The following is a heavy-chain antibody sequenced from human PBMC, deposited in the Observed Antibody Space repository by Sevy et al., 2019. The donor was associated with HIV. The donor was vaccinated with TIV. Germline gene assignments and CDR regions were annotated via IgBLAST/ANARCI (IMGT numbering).Heavy chain of an antibody. J-gene: IGHJ4*02. CDR3: ARAIKGTYCSDSNWRHFDS. V-gene: IGHV1-2*02. CDR1: GYTFTDYY. D-gene: IGHD2-15*01. Sequence: ASVKVSCKASGYTFTDYYIHWVRQAPGQGLEWVGWMNPSSGATLYQQKFKARVTMTRDTSMTTAYMDLTNLESDDTAVYFCARAIKGTYCSDSNWRHFDSWGPGTLVTVSS. CDR2: MNPSSGAT.